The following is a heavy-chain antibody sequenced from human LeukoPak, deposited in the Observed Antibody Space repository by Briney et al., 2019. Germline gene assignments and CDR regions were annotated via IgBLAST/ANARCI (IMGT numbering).Heavy chain of an antibody. V-gene: IGHV1-69*13. D-gene: IGHD2-15*01. CDR3: ARDCSGGSCYPS. J-gene: IGHJ5*02. Sequence: SVKVSCKASGGTFSSYAISWVRQAPGQGLEWMGGIIPIFGTANYAQKFRGRVTITADESTSTAYMELSSLRSEDTAVYYCARDCSGGSCYPSWGQGTLVTVSS. CDR2: IIPIFGTA. CDR1: GGTFSSYA.